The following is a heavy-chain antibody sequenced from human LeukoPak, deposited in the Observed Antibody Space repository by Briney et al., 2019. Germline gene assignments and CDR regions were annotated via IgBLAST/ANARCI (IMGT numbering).Heavy chain of an antibody. CDR1: GFSFSAYW. J-gene: IGHJ1*01. CDR2: IKVDGTEK. CDR3: AREYYDILTGYSPAEYLQY. V-gene: IGHV3-7*01. Sequence: GGSLRRSCAASGFSFSAYWMSWVRQAPGKGLEWVANIKVDGTEKYYVDSVKGRFTISRDNAKNSLSLQMSGLRAEDTAVYYCAREYYDILTGYSPAEYLQYWGQGTLVTVSS. D-gene: IGHD3-9*01.